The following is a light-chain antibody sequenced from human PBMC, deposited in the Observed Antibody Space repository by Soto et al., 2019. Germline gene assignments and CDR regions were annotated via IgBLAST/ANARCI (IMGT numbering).Light chain of an antibody. V-gene: IGKV1-12*01. Sequence: DIQMTQSPSSLSASVGDRVTITCRASQGISTWLAWYQQKPGKAPKLLIYTASRLQTGVPPRFSGSGSGTDFTLTISSLQTEDFATYYCQHTNNFHFTFGQGTRLEVK. CDR1: QGISTW. J-gene: IGKJ5*01. CDR3: QHTNNFHFT. CDR2: TAS.